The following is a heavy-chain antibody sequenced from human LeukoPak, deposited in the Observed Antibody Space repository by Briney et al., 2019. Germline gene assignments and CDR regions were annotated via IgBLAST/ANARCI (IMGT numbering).Heavy chain of an antibody. J-gene: IGHJ5*02. CDR2: INPNSGGK. CDR3: ARDATIFGVVTNWFDP. D-gene: IGHD3-3*01. CDR1: GYTFTGYY. V-gene: IGHV1-2*02. Sequence: GASVKVSCKASGYTFTGYYMHWVRQAPGQGLEWMGWINPNSGGKNYAQKFQGRVTMTRDTSISTAYMELSRLRSDDTAVYYCARDATIFGVVTNWFDPWGQGTLVTVSS.